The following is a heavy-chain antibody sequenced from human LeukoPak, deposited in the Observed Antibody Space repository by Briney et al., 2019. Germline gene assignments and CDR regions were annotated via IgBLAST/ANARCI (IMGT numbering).Heavy chain of an antibody. CDR2: ISSGGTAK. D-gene: IGHD1-26*01. CDR3: ARELVGATKDY. V-gene: IGHV3-11*01. CDR1: GFTFRDYY. J-gene: IGHJ4*02. Sequence: GGYLRLYCAASGFTFRDYYMSWVRQAPGKGLEWVSHISSGGTAKYYADSVKGRFTVSRDNAKNSLYLQMNSLGAEDTAVYYCARELVGATKDYWGQGTLVTVSS.